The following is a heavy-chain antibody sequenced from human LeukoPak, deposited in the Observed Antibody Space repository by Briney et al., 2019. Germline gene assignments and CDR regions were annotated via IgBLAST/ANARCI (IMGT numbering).Heavy chain of an antibody. Sequence: SETLSLTCAVSGGSFSGYYWSWIRQPPGKGLEWIGYIYYSGSTNYNPSLKSRVTISVDTSKNQFSLKLSSVTAADTAVYYCARVAQGASFWSGYYRSAFDIWGQGTMVTVSS. CDR3: ARVAQGASFWSGYYRSAFDI. CDR2: IYYSGST. V-gene: IGHV4-59*01. D-gene: IGHD3-3*01. CDR1: GGSFSGYY. J-gene: IGHJ3*02.